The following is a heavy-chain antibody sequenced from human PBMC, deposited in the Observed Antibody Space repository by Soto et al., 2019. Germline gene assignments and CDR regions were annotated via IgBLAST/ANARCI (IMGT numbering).Heavy chain of an antibody. D-gene: IGHD3-22*01. CDR1: GYTLTELS. CDR3: ATVGRPRITMIVVGALGN. V-gene: IGHV1-24*01. CDR2: FDPEDGET. Sequence: RASMKVSCKVSGYTLTELSMHWVRQAPGKGLEWMGGFDPEDGETIYAQKFQGRVTMTEDTSTDTAYMELSSLRSEDTAVYYCATVGRPRITMIVVGALGNWGQGTMVTVSS. J-gene: IGHJ3*01.